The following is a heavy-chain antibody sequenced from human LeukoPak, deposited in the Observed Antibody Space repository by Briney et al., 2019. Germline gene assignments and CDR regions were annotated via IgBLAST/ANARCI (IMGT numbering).Heavy chain of an antibody. V-gene: IGHV4-61*03. J-gene: IGHJ5*02. CDR1: GGSVRSPDSY. CDR3: ARNTSSSPWFDP. CDR2: VYYIGTT. D-gene: IGHD6-6*01. Sequence: SETLSLTCTVSGGSVRSPDSYWSWIQQPPGKGLEWIGNVYYIGTTSYNSSLKSRVTISVDISKNHFSLEVTSVTAADTAVYFCARNTSSSPWFDPWGQGTLVTVSS.